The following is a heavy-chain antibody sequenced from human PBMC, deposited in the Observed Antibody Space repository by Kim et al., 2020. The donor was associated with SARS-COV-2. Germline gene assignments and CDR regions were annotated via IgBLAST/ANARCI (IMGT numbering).Heavy chain of an antibody. V-gene: IGHV4-31*02. CDR3: ARDRYYDSSGYYVHYFDY. J-gene: IGHJ4*02. Sequence: KSRITISVHTSKNQFSLKLSSVTAADTAVYYCARDRYYDSSGYYVHYFDYWGQGTLVTVSS. D-gene: IGHD3-22*01.